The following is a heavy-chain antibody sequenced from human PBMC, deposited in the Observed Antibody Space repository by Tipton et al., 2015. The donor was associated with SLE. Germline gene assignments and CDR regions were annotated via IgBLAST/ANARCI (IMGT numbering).Heavy chain of an antibody. CDR1: GGSISSHS. V-gene: IGHV4-59*11. J-gene: IGHJ5*02. CDR2: IYYSGGT. D-gene: IGHD1-26*01. Sequence: TLSLTCTVSGGSISSHSWNWIRQPPGKGLEWIWYIYYSGGTNYNPSLNSRVTISIDTSKNQFSLKLSSVTAADTAVYYCARVIVGATGWFDPWGQGTLVTVSS. CDR3: ARVIVGATGWFDP.